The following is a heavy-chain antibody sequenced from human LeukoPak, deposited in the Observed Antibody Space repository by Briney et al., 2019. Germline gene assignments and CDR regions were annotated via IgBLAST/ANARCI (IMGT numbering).Heavy chain of an antibody. J-gene: IGHJ4*02. CDR2: ISYDGSNK. CDR3: AKDLYDSSGSRYDY. D-gene: IGHD3-22*01. V-gene: IGHV3-30-3*02. Sequence: GGSLRLSCAASGVIFNNFAFHWVRQAPGKGLEWVAAISYDGSNKYYADSVKGRLTISRDNPKNTLFLQMNSLRAEDTAVYYCAKDLYDSSGSRYDYWGQGTLVTVSS. CDR1: GVIFNNFA.